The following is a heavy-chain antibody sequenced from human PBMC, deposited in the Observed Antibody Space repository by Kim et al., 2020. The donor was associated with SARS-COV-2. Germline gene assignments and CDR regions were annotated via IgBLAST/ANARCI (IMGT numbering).Heavy chain of an antibody. D-gene: IGHD5-12*01. CDR3: ASVYSGYDSTDVDY. CDR1: GGSISSSNW. CDR2: IYHSGST. V-gene: IGHV4-4*02. Sequence: SETLSLTCAVSGGSISSSNWWSWVRQPPGKGLEWIGEIYHSGSTNYNPSLKSRVTISVDKSKNQFSLKLSSVTAADTAVYYCASVYSGYDSTDVDYWGQGTLVTVSS. J-gene: IGHJ4*02.